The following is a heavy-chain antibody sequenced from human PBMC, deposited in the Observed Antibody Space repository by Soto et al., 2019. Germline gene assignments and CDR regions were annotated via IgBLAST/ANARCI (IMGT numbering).Heavy chain of an antibody. D-gene: IGHD3-22*01. J-gene: IGHJ4*02. CDR1: GFTFSSYA. Sequence: QVQLVESGGGVVQPGRSLRLSCAASGFTFSSYAMHWVRQAPGKGLAWVAVISYDGSNKYYADSVKGRFTISRDNSKNTLYLQMNSLRAEDTAVYYCARELVYDSSGYPIDYWGQGTLVTVSS. CDR3: ARELVYDSSGYPIDY. CDR2: ISYDGSNK. V-gene: IGHV3-30-3*01.